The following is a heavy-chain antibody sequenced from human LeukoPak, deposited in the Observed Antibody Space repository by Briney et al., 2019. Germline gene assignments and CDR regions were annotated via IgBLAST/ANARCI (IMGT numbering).Heavy chain of an antibody. D-gene: IGHD5-24*01. CDR2: IFYSGST. J-gene: IGHJ4*02. V-gene: IGHV4-39*07. CDR3: ARRRDGYNEDFFDY. Sequence: SETLSLTCTVSGGSISSSSYYWGWIRQPPGKGLEWIASIFYSGSTYYNPSLKSRVTISVDTSKNQFSLKLSSVTAADTAVYYCARRRDGYNEDFFDYWGQGTLVTVSS. CDR1: GGSISSSSYY.